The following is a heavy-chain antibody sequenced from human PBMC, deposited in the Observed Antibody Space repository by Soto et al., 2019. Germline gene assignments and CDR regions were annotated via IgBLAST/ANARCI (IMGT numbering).Heavy chain of an antibody. V-gene: IGHV4-31*03. CDR2: IYYSGST. J-gene: IGHJ4*02. Sequence: QVQLQESGPGLVKPSQTLSLTCTVSGGSISSGGYYWGWIRQHPGKGLEWIGYIYYSGSTSYNPSLKSRVTISVDTSKSQFSLNLSSVTAADTAVYYCARGLGGYGSGEGYFDYWGQGTLVTVSS. D-gene: IGHD3-10*01. CDR3: ARGLGGYGSGEGYFDY. CDR1: GGSISSGGYY.